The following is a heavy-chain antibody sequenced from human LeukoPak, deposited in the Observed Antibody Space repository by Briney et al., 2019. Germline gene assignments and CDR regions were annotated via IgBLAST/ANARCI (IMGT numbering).Heavy chain of an antibody. D-gene: IGHD3-3*01. V-gene: IGHV3-33*01. CDR3: ARDAGVVGFHLDY. J-gene: IGHJ4*02. CDR1: GFSFSGHG. Sequence: GGSLRLSCVVAGFSFSGHGFHWVRQAPGRGLEWVSVIWFDGSKKYYADSVEGRFTISRDNSKNTLYLQMNSLRPEDTAVYYCARDAGVVGFHLDYWGQGNLVTVSS. CDR2: IWFDGSKK.